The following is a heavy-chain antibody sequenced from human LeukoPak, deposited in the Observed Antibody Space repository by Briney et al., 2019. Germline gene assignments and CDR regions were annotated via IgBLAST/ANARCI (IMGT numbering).Heavy chain of an antibody. CDR1: GGTFSSYA. Sequence: SVKVSCKASGGTFSSYAISWVRQAPGRGLEWMGGIIPIFGTANYAQKFQGRVTITADESTSTAYMELSSLRSEDTAVYYCARELRAHDAFDIWGQGTMVTVSS. CDR3: ARELRAHDAFDI. J-gene: IGHJ3*02. V-gene: IGHV1-69*01. CDR2: IIPIFGTA.